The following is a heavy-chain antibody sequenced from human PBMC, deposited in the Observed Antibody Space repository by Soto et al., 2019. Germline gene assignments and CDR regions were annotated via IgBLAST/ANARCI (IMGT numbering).Heavy chain of an antibody. Sequence: QVQLVVSGGGVVQPGGSLTLSCVASGFIFRSYGMHWVRQAPGKGLAWLAVIWDDGRTTFYADSVKGRFTISRDNPRNTVSLPMTSLRVEDTAMFYWARNSGEYEVFDVWGQGTVVSVSS. J-gene: IGHJ3*01. CDR1: GFIFRSYG. CDR2: IWDDGRTT. CDR3: ARNSGEYEVFDV. D-gene: IGHD4-17*01. V-gene: IGHV3-33*01.